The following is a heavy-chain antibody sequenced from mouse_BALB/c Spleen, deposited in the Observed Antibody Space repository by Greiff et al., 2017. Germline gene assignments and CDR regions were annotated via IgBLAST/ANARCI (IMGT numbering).Heavy chain of an antibody. J-gene: IGHJ2*01. CDR2: INPSTGYT. CDR1: GYTFTSYW. CDR3: ARGRAWPDY. Sequence: VKLVESGAELAKPGASVKMSCKASGYTFTSYWMHWVKQRPGQGLEWIGYINPSTGYTEYNQKFKDKATLTADKSSSTAYMQLSSLTSEDSAVYYCARGRAWPDYWGQGTTLTVSS. D-gene: IGHD3-3*01. V-gene: IGHV1-7*01.